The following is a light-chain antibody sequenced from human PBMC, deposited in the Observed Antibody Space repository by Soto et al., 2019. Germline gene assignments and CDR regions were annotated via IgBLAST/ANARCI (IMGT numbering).Light chain of an antibody. CDR3: QQSYTAPFLT. CDR1: QSIGTY. J-gene: IGKJ4*01. V-gene: IGKV1-39*01. CDR2: GAS. Sequence: DIQMTHSPSSLSASVGDRVTITCRASQSIGTYLNWYQQKPGTAPKVVIHGASSLQSGVPSRFSGGGSGTEFTLTISSLQPEDFATYYCQQSYTAPFLTFGGGTRVEIK.